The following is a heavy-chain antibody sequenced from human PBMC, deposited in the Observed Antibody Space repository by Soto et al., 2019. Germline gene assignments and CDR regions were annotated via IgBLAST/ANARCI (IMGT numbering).Heavy chain of an antibody. Sequence: QVQLVESGGGLVKPGGSLRLSCAASGFTFSDYYMSWIRQAPGKGLEWVSYISSSGSTIYYADSVKGRFTISRDNAKNSLYLQMNSLRAEDTAVYYCARGVVIGGKGVRITMVRGARGWFDPWGQGTLVTVSS. CDR3: ARGVVIGGKGVRITMVRGARGWFDP. CDR2: ISSSGSTI. CDR1: GFTFSDYY. J-gene: IGHJ5*02. D-gene: IGHD3-10*01. V-gene: IGHV3-11*01.